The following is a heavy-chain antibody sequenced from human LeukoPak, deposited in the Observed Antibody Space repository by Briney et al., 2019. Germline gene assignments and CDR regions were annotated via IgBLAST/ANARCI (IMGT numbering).Heavy chain of an antibody. J-gene: IGHJ4*02. D-gene: IGHD3-22*01. CDR3: AKDWGYDSSGLIDY. CDR1: GFTFSSYA. CDR2: ISSSGDKT. V-gene: IGHV3-23*01. Sequence: GGCLRLSCAASGFTFSSYAMSWVRQIPGKGLDWVAAISSSGDKTYYADSVKGRFTISRDNSKTTLYLQMNSLRAEDTALYYCAKDWGYDSSGLIDYWGQGTLVTVSS.